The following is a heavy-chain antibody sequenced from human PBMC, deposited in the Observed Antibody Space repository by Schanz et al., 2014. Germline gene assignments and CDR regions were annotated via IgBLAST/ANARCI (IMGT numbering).Heavy chain of an antibody. Sequence: QVQLVESGGGVVQPGRSLRLSCAASGFTFSGYGMHWVPQAPGKGLEWVAIISYDGRHKNYADSVKGRFTISRDNSKSTLPLQMNSLRVEDTAVYYCAKDDTQVNGMDVWGQGTTVTVSS. CDR2: ISYDGRHK. CDR1: GFTFSGYG. J-gene: IGHJ6*02. V-gene: IGHV3-30*18. CDR3: AKDDTQVNGMDV.